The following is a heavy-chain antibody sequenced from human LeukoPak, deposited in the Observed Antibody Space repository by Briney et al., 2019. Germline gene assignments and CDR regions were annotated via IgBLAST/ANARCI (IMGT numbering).Heavy chain of an antibody. J-gene: IGHJ4*02. CDR1: GFTFSSYS. Sequence: GGSLRLSCAASGFTFSSYSMNWVRQAPGKGLEWVSYISSSSSTIYYADSVKVRFTISRDNAKNSLYLQMNSLRAEDTAVYYCARDGRWLQGSSFDYWGQGTLVTVSS. CDR3: ARDGRWLQGSSFDY. D-gene: IGHD5-24*01. CDR2: ISSSSSTI. V-gene: IGHV3-48*01.